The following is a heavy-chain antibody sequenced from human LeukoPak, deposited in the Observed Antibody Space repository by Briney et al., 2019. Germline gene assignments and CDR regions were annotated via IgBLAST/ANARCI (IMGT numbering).Heavy chain of an antibody. D-gene: IGHD1-26*01. CDR2: TFYTSKWYN. CDR3: ARGSHYYYAMDV. V-gene: IGHV6-1*01. Sequence: SQTLSLTCAISGDSVSRNSAAWNWIRQSPSRGLEWLGRTFYTSKWYNDYAVSVKNRIIVNPDTSKNQFSLHLNSVTPEDTAVYYCARGSHYYYAMDVWGQGTMVTVSS. J-gene: IGHJ6*02. CDR1: GDSVSRNSAA.